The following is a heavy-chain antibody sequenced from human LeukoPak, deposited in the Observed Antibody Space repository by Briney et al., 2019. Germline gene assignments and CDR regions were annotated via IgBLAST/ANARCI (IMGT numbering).Heavy chain of an antibody. D-gene: IGHD3/OR15-3a*01. J-gene: IGHJ3*02. Sequence: AGGSLRLSCAASGFTFSSCGFNWIRQAPGKGLEWVSYIISDGSSTYYAYSVKGRFTISRDNAQNSIYLQMNSLRVEDTAVYYCESDNSGWTGGFDIRGQGTLVTVSS. CDR2: IISDGSST. CDR3: ESDNSGWTGGFDI. V-gene: IGHV3-11*04. CDR1: GFTFSSCG.